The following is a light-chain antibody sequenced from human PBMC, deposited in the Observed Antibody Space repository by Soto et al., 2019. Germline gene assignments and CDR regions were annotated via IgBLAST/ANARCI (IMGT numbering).Light chain of an antibody. V-gene: IGKV1-39*01. Sequence: DIQMTQSPSSLSASVGDRVTITCRASQSISNYLNWYQQRPGKAPNLLIYAASSLQSGVPSRFSGSGSGTEFTLTISSLLPEDFATYYCQQSYSSPGTFGQGTKLEI. CDR2: AAS. CDR3: QQSYSSPGT. J-gene: IGKJ2*02. CDR1: QSISNY.